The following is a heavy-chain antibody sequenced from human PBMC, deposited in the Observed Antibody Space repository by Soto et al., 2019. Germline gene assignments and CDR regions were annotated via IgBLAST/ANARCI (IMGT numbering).Heavy chain of an antibody. CDR3: ARAEGSGSYHN. J-gene: IGHJ4*02. Sequence: VQLQQSGPGLVKPSQTLSVTCAISGDSVSSNSVAWSWIRQSPSRGLEWLGRTYFRSKWYNDFAVSVKSRITINSDTSWNQFSLQLRSVTPEDTAVYYCARAEGSGSYHNWGQGTLVTVSS. CDR2: TYFRSKWYN. CDR1: GDSVSSNSVA. D-gene: IGHD3-10*01. V-gene: IGHV6-1*01.